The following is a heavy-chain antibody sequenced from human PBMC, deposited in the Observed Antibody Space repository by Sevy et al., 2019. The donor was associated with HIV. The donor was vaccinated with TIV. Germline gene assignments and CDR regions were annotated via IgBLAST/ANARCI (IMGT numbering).Heavy chain of an antibody. Sequence: ASVKVSCKASGYTLTSHYMHWVRQAPGQGLEWMGISNPSGGYTRYAQKFQGRVIRTRETSTGMAYMELSSLRSDDTAVYYCASLAAASGLDYMDVWGKGTTVTVSS. V-gene: IGHV1-46*01. CDR2: SNPSGGYT. D-gene: IGHD6-13*01. CDR1: GYTLTSHY. CDR3: ASLAAASGLDYMDV. J-gene: IGHJ6*03.